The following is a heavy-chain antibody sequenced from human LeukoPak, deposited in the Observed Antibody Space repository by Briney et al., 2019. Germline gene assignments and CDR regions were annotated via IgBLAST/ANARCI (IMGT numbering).Heavy chain of an antibody. Sequence: TASGTLCLTCTVSGFSISSYYRSWVRQPPGKGLEWVGDIYYSGSTNYNPSLKSRVTISVDTSKNQFSLKLSSVTAADTAVYYCASTMVRGVIINYYYYGMDVWGQGTTVTVSS. CDR3: ASTMVRGVIINYYYYGMDV. V-gene: IGHV4-59*01. J-gene: IGHJ6*02. CDR1: GFSISSYY. D-gene: IGHD3-10*01. CDR2: IYYSGST.